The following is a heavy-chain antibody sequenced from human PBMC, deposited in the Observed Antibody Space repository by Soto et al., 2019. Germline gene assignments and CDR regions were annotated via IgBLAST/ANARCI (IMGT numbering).Heavy chain of an antibody. CDR1: GGSISGSRYY. CDR2: INHSGST. Sequence: LTCAVGGGSISGSRYYWGWVRQPPGKGLEWLGEINHSGSTNYNPSLKSRVTISVDTSKNQFSLKLSSVTAADTAVYYCASPYYGSGSYYNAFDIWGQGTMVTVSS. D-gene: IGHD3-10*01. V-gene: IGHV4-39*07. CDR3: ASPYYGSGSYYNAFDI. J-gene: IGHJ3*02.